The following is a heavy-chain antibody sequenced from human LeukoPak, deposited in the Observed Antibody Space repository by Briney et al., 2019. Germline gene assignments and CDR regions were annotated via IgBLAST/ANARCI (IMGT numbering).Heavy chain of an antibody. D-gene: IGHD3-10*01. CDR3: ARDLGSAYGIDV. J-gene: IGHJ6*02. CDR1: GGSISSYY. Sequence: SETLSLTCTVSGGSISSYYWSWIRQPPGKGLEWIGYIYYSGSTNYNPSLKSRVTISVDTSKNQFSLKLSSVTAADTAVYYCARDLGSAYGIDVWGQGTRVTVSS. CDR2: IYYSGST. V-gene: IGHV4-59*01.